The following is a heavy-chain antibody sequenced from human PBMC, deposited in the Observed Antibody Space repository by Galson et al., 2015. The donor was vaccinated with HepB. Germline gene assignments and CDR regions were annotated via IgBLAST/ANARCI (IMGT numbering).Heavy chain of an antibody. J-gene: IGHJ4*02. CDR1: GYTFTTNG. D-gene: IGHD4/OR15-4a*01. Sequence: SVKVSCKASGYTFTTNGISWVRQAPGQGLEWMGWISAHGGDTKYAQKLQGRVTMTRDTSTSTVYVELRSLRSDDTAVYYCARDRDYRLDYWGQGTLVTVSS. V-gene: IGHV1-18*04. CDR3: ARDRDYRLDY. CDR2: ISAHGGDT.